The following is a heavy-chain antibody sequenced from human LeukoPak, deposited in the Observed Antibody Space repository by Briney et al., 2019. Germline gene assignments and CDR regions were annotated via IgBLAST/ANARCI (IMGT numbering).Heavy chain of an antibody. V-gene: IGHV4-59*08. D-gene: IGHD3-10*01. CDR3: ARGAPIWFVELFFHVFDY. Sequence: PSETLSLTCTVSGGSISSYYWSWIRQPPGKGLEWIGYIYYSGSTNYNPSLKRRVTISVDTSKNQFSLKLSSVTAADTAVYYCARGAPIWFVELFFHVFDYWGQGTLVTVSS. CDR1: GGSISSYY. CDR2: IYYSGST. J-gene: IGHJ4*02.